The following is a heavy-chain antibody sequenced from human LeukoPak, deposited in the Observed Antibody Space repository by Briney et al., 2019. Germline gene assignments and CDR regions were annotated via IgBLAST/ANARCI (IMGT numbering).Heavy chain of an antibody. CDR3: ARHGYTASHYFLDF. CDR2: IHTTGKT. Sequence: PSETLSLTCTVSSGSINSYYWGWVRQPAGRGLEWIGRIHTTGKTDYNPSLKSRLTMSVETSKRQFSLNLRSVTAADTAIYYCARHGYTASHYFLDFWSQGTLVTVSS. J-gene: IGHJ4*02. CDR1: SGSINSYY. V-gene: IGHV4-4*07. D-gene: IGHD3-16*01.